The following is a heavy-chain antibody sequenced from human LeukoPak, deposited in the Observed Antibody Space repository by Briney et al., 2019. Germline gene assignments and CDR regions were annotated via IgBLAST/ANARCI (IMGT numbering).Heavy chain of an antibody. CDR3: ARGGDILTGYYLLYYFDY. CDR2: INHSGST. J-gene: IGHJ4*02. V-gene: IGHV4-34*01. D-gene: IGHD3-9*01. Sequence: SETLSLTCAAYGGSFSGYYWSWIRQPPGKGLEWIGEINHSGSTNYNPSLKSRVTISVDTSKNQFSLKLSSVTAADTAVYYCARGGDILTGYYLLYYFDYWGQGTLVTVSS. CDR1: GGSFSGYY.